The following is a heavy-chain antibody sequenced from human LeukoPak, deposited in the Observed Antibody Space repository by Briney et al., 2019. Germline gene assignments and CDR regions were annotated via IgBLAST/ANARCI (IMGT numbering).Heavy chain of an antibody. CDR2: ISGSGGST. CDR3: AKGAIVVVVAAPPAYFDY. CDR1: GFTFSSYA. V-gene: IGHV3-23*01. J-gene: IGHJ4*02. D-gene: IGHD2-15*01. Sequence: PGGSLRLSCAASGFTFSSYAMSWVRQAPGKGLEWVSAISGSGGSTYYADSVKGRFTISRDNSKNTLYLQMNSLRAEDTAVYYCAKGAIVVVVAAPPAYFDYWGQGTLVTVSS.